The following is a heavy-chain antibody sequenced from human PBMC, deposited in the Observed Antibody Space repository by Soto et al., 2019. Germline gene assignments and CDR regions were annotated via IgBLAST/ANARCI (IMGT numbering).Heavy chain of an antibody. Sequence: ASVKVSCKASGYTFTSYYMHWVRQAPGQGLEWMGIINPSGGSTSYAQKFQGRVTMTRDTSTSTVYMELSSLRSEDTAVYYCARGFGITMVRGSRAFFDSWGQGTLVTVSS. J-gene: IGHJ4*02. V-gene: IGHV1-46*03. CDR2: INPSGGST. CDR1: GYTFTSYY. D-gene: IGHD3-10*01. CDR3: ARGFGITMVRGSRAFFDS.